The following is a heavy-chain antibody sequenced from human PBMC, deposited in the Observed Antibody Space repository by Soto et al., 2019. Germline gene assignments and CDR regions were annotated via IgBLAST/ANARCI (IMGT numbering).Heavy chain of an antibody. J-gene: IGHJ6*02. CDR1: GGSISSNKW. CDR2: IYHSGST. CDR3: ARDDHIVVVPTSLGAMDV. Sequence: QVQLQESGPGLVKPSETLSLTCAVYGGSISSNKWWSWVRQPPGKGLEWIGEIYHSGSTNYNPSLKRRVTISLDKSKSQFSLKLTSVTAADSAVYYCARDDHIVVVPTSLGAMDVWCQGTTVTVSS. V-gene: IGHV4-4*02. D-gene: IGHD2-2*01.